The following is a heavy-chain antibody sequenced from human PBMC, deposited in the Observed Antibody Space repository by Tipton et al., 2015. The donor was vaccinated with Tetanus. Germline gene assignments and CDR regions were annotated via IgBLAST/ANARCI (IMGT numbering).Heavy chain of an antibody. Sequence: QLVQSGAEVKKPGESLKISCHVSEDTFTKYWIAWVRQMPGRGLEWMGIIKPGDSDTRYSPSFRGQVPFSADKSITPAYLHWSSLKASDTAIYYCARSAGSSSVEWFSDLWGRGTLVTVST. CDR2: IKPGDSDT. CDR1: EDTFTKYW. CDR3: ARSAGSSSVEWFSDL. J-gene: IGHJ2*01. V-gene: IGHV5-51*01.